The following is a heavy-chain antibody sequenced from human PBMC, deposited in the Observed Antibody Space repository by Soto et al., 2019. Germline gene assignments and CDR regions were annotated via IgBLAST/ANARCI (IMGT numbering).Heavy chain of an antibody. CDR3: AGNGASDAFDI. Sequence: QLGGSLRLSCSASGFTFSSYAMSWVRQAPGKGLEWVSAISGSGGSTYYADSVKGRFTISRDNSKNTLYLQMNSLRVEDTAVYYCAGNGASDAFDIWGQGTMVTVSS. CDR2: ISGSGGST. J-gene: IGHJ3*02. D-gene: IGHD2-8*01. CDR1: GFTFSSYA. V-gene: IGHV3-23*01.